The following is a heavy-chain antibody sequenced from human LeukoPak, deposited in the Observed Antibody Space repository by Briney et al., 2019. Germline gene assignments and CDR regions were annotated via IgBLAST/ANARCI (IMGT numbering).Heavy chain of an antibody. V-gene: IGHV3-23*01. CDR2: ISGSGGST. CDR3: AKVSYYYDSSGYSQGGDDY. D-gene: IGHD3-22*01. Sequence: GGSLRLSCAASGFTFSSYAMSWVRQAPGKGLEWVSAISGSGGSTYYADSVKGRFTISRDNSKNTLYLQMNSLRAEDTAVYYCAKVSYYYDSSGYSQGGDDYWGQGTLSPSPQ. J-gene: IGHJ4*02. CDR1: GFTFSSYA.